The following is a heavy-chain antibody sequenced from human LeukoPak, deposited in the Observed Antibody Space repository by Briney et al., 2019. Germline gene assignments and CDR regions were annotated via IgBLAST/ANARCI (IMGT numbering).Heavy chain of an antibody. J-gene: IGHJ4*02. V-gene: IGHV4-4*07. D-gene: IGHD6-13*01. CDR2: IYTSGTT. Sequence: KTSEALSLTCTVSGGSISTYYWSWIRQPAGKGLEWIGRIYTSGTTNYNPSLESRVTMSVDTSKNQLSLKLNSVTAADTAVYYCARGVYIAAAQYGYWGQGTLVTVSS. CDR3: ARGVYIAAAQYGY. CDR1: GGSISTYY.